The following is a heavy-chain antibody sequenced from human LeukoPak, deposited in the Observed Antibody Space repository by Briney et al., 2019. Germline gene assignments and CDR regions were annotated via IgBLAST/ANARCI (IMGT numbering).Heavy chain of an antibody. J-gene: IGHJ2*01. Sequence: SVEVSCKASGFTFTSSAVQWVRQARGQRLEWIGWIVVGSGNTNYAQKFQERVTITRDMSTSTAYMELSSLRSEDTAVYYCAAATYCGGDCTAGPWYFDLWGRGTLVTVSS. CDR3: AAATYCGGDCTAGPWYFDL. V-gene: IGHV1-58*01. D-gene: IGHD2-21*02. CDR1: GFTFTSSA. CDR2: IVVGSGNT.